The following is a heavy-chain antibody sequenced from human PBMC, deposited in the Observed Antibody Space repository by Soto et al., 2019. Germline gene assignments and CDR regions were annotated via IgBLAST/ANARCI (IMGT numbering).Heavy chain of an antibody. Sequence: GGSLRLSCAASGFTFSSYWMHWVRQAPGKGLVWVSRINSDGSSTSYADSVKGRFTISRDNAKNTLYLQMNSLRAEDTAVYYCARDGGNGYSIDAFDIWGQGTMVTVSS. D-gene: IGHD4-4*01. J-gene: IGHJ3*02. V-gene: IGHV3-74*01. CDR2: INSDGSST. CDR3: ARDGGNGYSIDAFDI. CDR1: GFTFSSYW.